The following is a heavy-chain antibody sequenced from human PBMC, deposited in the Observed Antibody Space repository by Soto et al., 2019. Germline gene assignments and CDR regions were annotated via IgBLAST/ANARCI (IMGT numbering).Heavy chain of an antibody. D-gene: IGHD4-4*01. CDR1: GGSMSTFY. J-gene: IGHJ4*02. Sequence: PSETLSLTCTVSGGSMSTFYWSWIRQPPGKGLEWIGYVYSSGSTNYNPSLRRRVTISVDTSKNQFSLKLTSVTAADTAVYYCARERRDDYKYYFDYWGQGTPVTVSS. CDR3: ARERRDDYKYYFDY. V-gene: IGHV4-59*01. CDR2: VYSSGST.